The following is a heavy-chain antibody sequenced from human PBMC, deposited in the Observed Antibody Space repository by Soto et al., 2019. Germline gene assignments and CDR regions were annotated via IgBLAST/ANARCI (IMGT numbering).Heavy chain of an antibody. J-gene: IGHJ4*02. CDR2: IWYDGSNK. CDR1: GFTFSSYG. V-gene: IGHV3-33*01. D-gene: IGHD6-6*01. CDR3: ARYPGYSSSSGNDY. Sequence: GGSLRLSCAASGFTFSSYGMHWVRQAPGKGLEWVAVIWYDGSNKYYADSVKGRFTISRDNSKNSLYLQMNSLRAEDTAVYYCARYPGYSSSSGNDYWGQGTLVTVSS.